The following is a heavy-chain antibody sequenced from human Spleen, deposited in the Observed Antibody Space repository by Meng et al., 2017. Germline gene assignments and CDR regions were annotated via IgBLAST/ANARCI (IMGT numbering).Heavy chain of an antibody. Sequence: VELQEPGPGLWKPSGALSLTSVVPGGSISSIDWWSWVRQPPGKGLEWIGEIYHGGDTNYNPSLKSRVTIAIDRSKNQFSLKLSSVTAADTAVYYCASWIYSCGWQWGQGTLVTVSS. CDR2: IYHGGDT. D-gene: IGHD6-19*01. CDR1: GGSISSIDW. V-gene: IGHV4/OR15-8*02. CDR3: ASWIYSCGWQ. J-gene: IGHJ4*02.